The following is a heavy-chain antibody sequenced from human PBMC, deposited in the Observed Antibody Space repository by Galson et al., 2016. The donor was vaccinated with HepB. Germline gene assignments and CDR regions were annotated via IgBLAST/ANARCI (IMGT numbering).Heavy chain of an antibody. CDR2: VSSGSSTV. CDR1: GFTFGSYH. CDR3: VRGGKIIMMAGY. V-gene: IGHV3-48*01. Sequence: SLRLSCAASGFTFGSYHMNWVRQAPGKGLEWVSYVSSGSSTVYYADSVKGRFTISRDDAKNSLYLQMNSLRGEDTAVYYRVRGGKIIMMAGYWGQGTLVTVSS. J-gene: IGHJ4*02. D-gene: IGHD3-16*01.